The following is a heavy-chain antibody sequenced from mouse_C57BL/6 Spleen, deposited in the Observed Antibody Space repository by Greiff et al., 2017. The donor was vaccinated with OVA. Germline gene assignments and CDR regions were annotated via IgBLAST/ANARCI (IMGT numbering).Heavy chain of an antibody. Sequence: EVQLVESGKGLVKPGGSLKLSCAASGFTFSSYAMSWVRQTPEKRLEWVAYISSGGDYIYYADTVKGRFTISRDNARNTLYLQMSSLKSEDTAMYYCTRVGYDVGAMDYGGQGTSVTVSS. CDR1: GFTFSSYA. J-gene: IGHJ4*01. CDR3: TRVGYDVGAMDY. V-gene: IGHV5-9-1*02. CDR2: ISSGGDYI. D-gene: IGHD2-2*01.